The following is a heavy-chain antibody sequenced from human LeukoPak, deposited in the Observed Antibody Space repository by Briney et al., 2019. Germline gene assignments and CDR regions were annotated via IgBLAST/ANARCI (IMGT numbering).Heavy chain of an antibody. CDR1: GFTFSNYW. CDR2: IDSNGIST. D-gene: IGHD3-10*01. V-gene: IGHV3-74*03. CDR3: ARDRTAWFGDLLIGYGMDV. J-gene: IGHJ6*02. Sequence: GGSLRLSCAASGFTFSNYWMHWVRQAQGKGLVWVSRIDSNGISTTYADSVKGRFTISRDNAKKTLYLQMNSLRAEDTAVYYCARDRTAWFGDLLIGYGMDVWGQGTTVTVSS.